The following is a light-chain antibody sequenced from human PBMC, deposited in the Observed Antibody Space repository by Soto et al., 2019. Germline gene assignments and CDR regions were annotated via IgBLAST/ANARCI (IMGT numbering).Light chain of an antibody. J-gene: IGKJ3*01. CDR3: HEFGNSPFT. V-gene: IGKV3-20*01. Sequence: VLTQSPGALSLSPGESATLSCRSSQTVRGNYFAWYQQIPGQPPRLLVYSPSARAAGVPDRFTGSGSRTDLNLTISRVAPEDFGMYYSHEFGNSPFTFGPGTRVSLK. CDR2: SPS. CDR1: QTVRGNY.